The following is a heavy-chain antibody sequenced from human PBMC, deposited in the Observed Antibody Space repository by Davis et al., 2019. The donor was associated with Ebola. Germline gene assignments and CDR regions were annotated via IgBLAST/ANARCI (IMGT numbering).Heavy chain of an antibody. CDR2: INPNSGDT. D-gene: IGHD3-10*02. J-gene: IGHJ4*02. Sequence: ASVKVSCKASGYTFTGYYIHWVRQAPGQGLEWMGWINPNSGDTKYAQKFQGRVTVTRDTSIRTAYMELTRLRSDDTAVYYCARDGRSSSSWVAQAPLYVLDSWGQGTLVTVAS. CDR3: ARDGRSSSSWVAQAPLYVLDS. CDR1: GYTFTGYY. V-gene: IGHV1-2*02.